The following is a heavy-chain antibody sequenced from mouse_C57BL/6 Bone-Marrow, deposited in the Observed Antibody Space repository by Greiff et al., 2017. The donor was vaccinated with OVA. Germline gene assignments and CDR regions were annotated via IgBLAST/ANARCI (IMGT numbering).Heavy chain of an antibody. CDR3: TRSGVYGSSYYYAMDY. CDR2: IDPETGGT. Sequence: VQLQQSGAELVRPGASVTLSCKASGYTFTDYEMHWVKQTPVHGLEWIGAIDPETGGTAYNQKFKGKAILTADKSSRTAYMELRSLTSEDSAVYYCTRSGVYGSSYYYAMDYWGQGTSVTVSS. D-gene: IGHD1-1*01. V-gene: IGHV1-15*01. J-gene: IGHJ4*01. CDR1: GYTFTDYE.